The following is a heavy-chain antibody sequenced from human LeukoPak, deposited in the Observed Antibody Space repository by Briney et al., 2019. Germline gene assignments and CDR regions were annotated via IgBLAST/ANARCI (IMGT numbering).Heavy chain of an antibody. CDR2: IYSGST. CDR3: ATDGNFDL. D-gene: IGHD1-26*01. V-gene: IGHV4-59*02. J-gene: IGHJ2*01. Sequence: SETLSLTCTVSGGSVSTYYWSWIRQTPGKGLEWIGYIYSGSTNYNPSLKSRVTMSVDTSKNQFSLKLRSVTAADTAVYYCATDGNFDLWGRGTLVTVSS. CDR1: GGSVSTYY.